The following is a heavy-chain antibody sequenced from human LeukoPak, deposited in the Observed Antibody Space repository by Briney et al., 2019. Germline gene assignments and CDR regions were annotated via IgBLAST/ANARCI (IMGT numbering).Heavy chain of an antibody. CDR1: GFTFSTYW. D-gene: IGHD5-18*01. CDR3: ARVDYTGGYSYGYFDH. CDR2: IKKDGSEQ. Sequence: GGSLRLSCAASGFTFSTYWMSWVRQAPGKGLEWVANIKKDGSEQYYVDSVKGRFTISRDNAKNSLYLQMNSLRAEDTAVYYCARVDYTGGYSYGYFDHWGQGTLVTVSS. J-gene: IGHJ4*02. V-gene: IGHV3-7*04.